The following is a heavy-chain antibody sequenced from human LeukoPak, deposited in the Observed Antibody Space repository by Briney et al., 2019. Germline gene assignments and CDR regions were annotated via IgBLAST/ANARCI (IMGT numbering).Heavy chain of an antibody. CDR3: ARDRSSWYEVDS. Sequence: GGSLRLSCAASGFTFSNYAMHWVRQAPGKGLEWVAVISYDGSNKYYADSVKGRFTISRDNSKNTLYLQMNSLRVEDTAVYYCARDRSSWYEVDSWGQGTMVTVSS. CDR2: ISYDGSNK. V-gene: IGHV3-30*04. J-gene: IGHJ3*02. D-gene: IGHD6-13*01. CDR1: GFTFSNYA.